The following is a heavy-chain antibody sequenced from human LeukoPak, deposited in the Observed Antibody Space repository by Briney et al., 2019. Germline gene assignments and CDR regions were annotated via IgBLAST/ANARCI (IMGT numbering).Heavy chain of an antibody. J-gene: IGHJ4*02. V-gene: IGHV3-23*01. CDR1: GFTFSSYA. Sequence: GGSLRLSCAASGFTFSSYAMSWVRQAPGKGLEWISASSGRGGSTYYADSVKGRFTISRDNAKNTLYLQMNSLRAEDTAVYYCAKSRSPGFDYWGQGTLVTVSS. CDR3: AKSRSPGFDY. D-gene: IGHD1-14*01. CDR2: SSGRGGST.